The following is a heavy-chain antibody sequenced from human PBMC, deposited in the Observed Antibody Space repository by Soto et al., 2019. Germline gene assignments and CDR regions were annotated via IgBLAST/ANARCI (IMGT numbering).Heavy chain of an antibody. Sequence: EVQLVESGGGLVQPGGSLRLSCAASGFTFSSYDMHLVRQATGKGLEWVSGIGTAGDTYYPGSVKGRFTISRENPKNSLYLQMNSLRAEDTAVYYCARDIRYCSGNSCYSGGMDVWGQGTTVTVSS. CDR2: IGTAGDT. V-gene: IGHV3-13*01. CDR1: GFTFSSYD. J-gene: IGHJ6*02. CDR3: ARDIRYCSGNSCYSGGMDV. D-gene: IGHD2-15*01.